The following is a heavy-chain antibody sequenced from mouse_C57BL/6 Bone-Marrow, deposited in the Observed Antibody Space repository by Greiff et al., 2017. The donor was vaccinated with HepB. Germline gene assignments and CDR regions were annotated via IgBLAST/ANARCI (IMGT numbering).Heavy chain of an antibody. V-gene: IGHV1-26*01. CDR1: GYTFTDYY. D-gene: IGHD2-4*01. CDR2: INPNNGGT. CDR3: AMITKWYFDV. Sequence: EVQLQQSGPELVKPGASVKISCKASGYTFTDYYMNWVQQSHGKSLEWIGDINPNNGGTSYNQKFKGKATLTVDKSSSTAYMELRSLTSEDSAVYYCAMITKWYFDVWGTGTTVTVSS. J-gene: IGHJ1*03.